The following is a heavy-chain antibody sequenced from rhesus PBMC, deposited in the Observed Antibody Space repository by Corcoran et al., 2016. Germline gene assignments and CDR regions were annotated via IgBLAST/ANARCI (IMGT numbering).Heavy chain of an antibody. CDR2: IYGSGGGT. D-gene: IGHD3-28*01. V-gene: IGHV4-160*01. CDR1: GGSISGNS. J-gene: IGHJ5-2*02. Sequence: QVQLQESGPGLVNPSETLSLTCAVSGGSISGNSWSWIRQPPGKGLEWIGRIYGSGGGTDYNPSLKSRVSISTDTSKNQFSLKLSSVTAADTAVYYCGRHSGGSGYYTSLDVWGRGVLVTVSS. CDR3: GRHSGGSGYYTSLDV.